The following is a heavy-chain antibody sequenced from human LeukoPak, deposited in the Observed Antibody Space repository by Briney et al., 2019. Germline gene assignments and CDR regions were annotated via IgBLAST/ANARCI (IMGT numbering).Heavy chain of an antibody. Sequence: GSLRLSCAASGFTFSGYYWSWIRQPPGKGLEWIGEINHSGSTNYNPSLKSRVTISVDTSKNQFSLKLSSVTAADTAVYYCARGRSSSWYDGAGDRSYYYYMDVWGKGTTVTVSS. J-gene: IGHJ6*03. V-gene: IGHV4-34*01. D-gene: IGHD6-13*01. CDR3: ARGRSSSWYDGAGDRSYYYYMDV. CDR1: GFTFSGYY. CDR2: INHSGST.